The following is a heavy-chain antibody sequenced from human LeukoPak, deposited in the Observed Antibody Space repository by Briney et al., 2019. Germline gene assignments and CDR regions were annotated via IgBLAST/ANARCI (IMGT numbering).Heavy chain of an antibody. CDR3: ARESRDGYNFDY. CDR2: ISSSGSTI. D-gene: IGHD5-24*01. J-gene: IGHJ4*02. CDR1: GFTFSNFE. Sequence: GGSLRLSCAASGFTFSNFEMHWVRQAQGKGLEWVSYISSSGSTICYADSVKGRFTISRDNAKTSLYLQMSSLRAEDTAVYYCARESRDGYNFDYWGQGTLVTVSS. V-gene: IGHV3-48*03.